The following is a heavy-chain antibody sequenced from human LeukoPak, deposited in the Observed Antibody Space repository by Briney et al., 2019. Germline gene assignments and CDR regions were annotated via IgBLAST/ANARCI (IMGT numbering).Heavy chain of an antibody. D-gene: IGHD4-17*01. CDR3: SSDFGDYFGAFDI. V-gene: IGHV3-73*01. CDR1: GFTFSGSA. CDR2: IRNKARNYAT. J-gene: IGHJ3*02. Sequence: GGSLRLSCAASGFTFSGSAMHWVRRASGKGPEWVGHIRNKARNYATAYGASMKGRFTISRDDSKNTAYLQMNSLKTEDTAVYYCSSDFGDYFGAFDIWGQGTTVTVSS.